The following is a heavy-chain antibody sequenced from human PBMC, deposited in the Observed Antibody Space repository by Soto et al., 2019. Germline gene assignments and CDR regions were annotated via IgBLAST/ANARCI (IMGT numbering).Heavy chain of an antibody. D-gene: IGHD4-17*01. J-gene: IGHJ5*02. CDR2: IYYSGST. Sequence: SETLSLTCTVSGGSISSSSYYWGWIRQPPGKGLEWIGSIYYSGSTYYNPSLKSRVTISVDTSKNQFSLKLSSVTAADTAVYYCARYGDYVNWFDPWGQGTLVTVSS. CDR3: ARYGDYVNWFDP. V-gene: IGHV4-39*01. CDR1: GGSISSSSYY.